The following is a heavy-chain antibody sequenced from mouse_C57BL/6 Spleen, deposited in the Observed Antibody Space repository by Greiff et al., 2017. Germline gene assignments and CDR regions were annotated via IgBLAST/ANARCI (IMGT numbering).Heavy chain of an antibody. CDR2: IDPEDGDT. CDR1: GYAFSSYW. CDR3: TTPYYYGSSYPFAY. V-gene: IGHV14-1*01. Sequence: EVQLQQSGAELVKPGASVKISCKASGYAFSSYWMNWVKQRPGKGLEWIGRIDPEDGDTEYAPKFQGKATMTADTSSNTAYLQLSSLTSEDTAVYYCTTPYYYGSSYPFAYWGQGTLVTVSA. D-gene: IGHD1-1*01. J-gene: IGHJ3*01.